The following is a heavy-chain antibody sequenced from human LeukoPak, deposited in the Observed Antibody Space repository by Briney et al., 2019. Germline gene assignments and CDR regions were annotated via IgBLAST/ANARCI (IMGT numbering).Heavy chain of an antibody. J-gene: IGHJ4*02. CDR3: AREGDYDSSGYGFDY. D-gene: IGHD3-22*01. CDR1: GFTFSSYE. CDR2: ISSSGSII. V-gene: IGHV3-48*03. Sequence: PGGSLRLSCAASGFTFSSYEMNWVRQATGKGLEWVSYISSSGSIIYYAGSVKGRFTISRDNAKNSLYPQMNRLRAEDTAVYYCAREGDYDSSGYGFDYWGQGTLVTVSS.